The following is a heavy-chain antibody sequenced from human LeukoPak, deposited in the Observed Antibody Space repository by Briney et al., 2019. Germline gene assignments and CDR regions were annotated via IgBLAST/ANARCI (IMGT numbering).Heavy chain of an antibody. V-gene: IGHV1-2*02. J-gene: IGHJ4*02. CDR3: ARPPAGILTGWFDY. Sequence: ASVKVSCKASGYTFTGYYMHWVRQAPGQGLEWMGWINPNSGGTNYQGRVTMTRDTSISTAYKELSRLRSDDTAVYYCARPPAGILTGWFDYWGQGTLVTVSS. D-gene: IGHD3-9*01. CDR1: GYTFTGYY. CDR2: INPNSGGT.